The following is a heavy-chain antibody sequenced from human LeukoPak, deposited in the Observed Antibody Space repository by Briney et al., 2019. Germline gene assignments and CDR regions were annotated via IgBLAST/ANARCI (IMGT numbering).Heavy chain of an antibody. D-gene: IGHD2-8*02. CDR3: TRDGADTGFDFDD. J-gene: IGHJ4*02. Sequence: GGSLRLSCRAPGFTFNSYSMNWGRQAPGRGLEWISYITGTSYPKMYGDSVRGRFTISRDNAQNSLYLQMNFLRAEDTAHYYCTRDGADTGFDFDDWGQGVLVAVSS. CDR1: GFTFNSYS. V-gene: IGHV3-21*05. CDR2: ITGTSYPK.